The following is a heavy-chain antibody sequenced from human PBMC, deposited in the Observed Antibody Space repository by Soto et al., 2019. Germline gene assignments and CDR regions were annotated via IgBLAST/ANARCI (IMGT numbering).Heavy chain of an antibody. Sequence: GGSLRLSCAAAGVTFSNYWMHWVRRAPGKGLVWVSRINSDGSSTMYADSVKGRFTIFRDNAKNTLYLQMNSLRAEDTAVYYCARDPAPIGWYDYWGQGILVTVSS. V-gene: IGHV3-74*03. CDR3: ARDPAPIGWYDY. D-gene: IGHD6-19*01. CDR2: INSDGSST. CDR1: GVTFSNYW. J-gene: IGHJ4*02.